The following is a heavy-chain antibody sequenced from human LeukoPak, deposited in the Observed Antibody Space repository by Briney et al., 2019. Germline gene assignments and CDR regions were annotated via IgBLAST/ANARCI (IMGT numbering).Heavy chain of an antibody. D-gene: IGHD3-22*01. CDR3: ARDRIGYGGRYYFDY. J-gene: IGHJ4*02. CDR2: INPSGGST. V-gene: IGHV1-46*01. Sequence: GASVKVSCKASGYTFTSYYMHWVRQAPGQGLEWMGIINPSGGSTSYAQKFQGRATMTRDTSTSTVYMELSSLRSEDTAVYYCARDRIGYGGRYYFDYWGQGTLVTVSS. CDR1: GYTFTSYY.